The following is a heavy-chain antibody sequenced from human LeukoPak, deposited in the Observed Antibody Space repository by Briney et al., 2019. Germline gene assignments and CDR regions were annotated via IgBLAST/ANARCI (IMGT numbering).Heavy chain of an antibody. CDR2: ISAYNGNT. V-gene: IGHV1-18*01. CDR1: GYTFTSYG. Sequence: ASVKVSCKASGYTFTSYGISWVRQAPGQGLEWMGWISAYNGNTNYAQKLQGRVTMTTDTSTSTAYMELRSLRSDDTAVYYCASQAIYYYDSSGYYPDYWGQGTLVTVSS. J-gene: IGHJ4*02. CDR3: ASQAIYYYDSSGYYPDY. D-gene: IGHD3-22*01.